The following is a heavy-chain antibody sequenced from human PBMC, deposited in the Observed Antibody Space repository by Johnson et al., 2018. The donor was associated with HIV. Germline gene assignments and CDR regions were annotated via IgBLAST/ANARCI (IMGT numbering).Heavy chain of an antibody. CDR2: IRNKANSYTT. CDR1: GFTFSNHY. J-gene: IGHJ3*01. D-gene: IGHD3-22*01. Sequence: VQLVESGGGLVKPGGSLRLSCAASGFTFSNHYMDWVRQAPGKGLEWVGRIRNKANSYTTEYAASVRGRFTISRDDSKNSLYLQMNSLRVEDTAVYYCARGSRYTYDNDDAYLLHAVDFWGQGTMVTVSS. CDR3: ARGSRYTYDNDDAYLLHAVDF. V-gene: IGHV3-72*01.